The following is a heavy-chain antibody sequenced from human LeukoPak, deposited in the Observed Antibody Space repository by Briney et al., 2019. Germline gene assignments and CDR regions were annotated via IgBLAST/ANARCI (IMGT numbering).Heavy chain of an antibody. Sequence: PSETLSLTCDVSGYSITNGYYWGWIRQPPGKGLQWIGSIHHSGATSYNPSLKTRVTTSVDTSKNQSSLRLSSVTAADTAVYFCAVSFGGYDAGFYWGQGTLVTVSS. D-gene: IGHD3-3*01. CDR2: IHHSGAT. CDR1: GYSITNGYY. CDR3: AVSFGGYDAGFY. J-gene: IGHJ4*02. V-gene: IGHV4-38-2*01.